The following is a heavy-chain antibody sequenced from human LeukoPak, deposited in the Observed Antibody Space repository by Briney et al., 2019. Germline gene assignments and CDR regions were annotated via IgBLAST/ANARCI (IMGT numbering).Heavy chain of an antibody. V-gene: IGHV3-23*01. CDR1: GFPFNTYA. D-gene: IGHD1-14*01. J-gene: IGHJ4*02. CDR2: IRPIGTNT. CDR3: AKLAFYETSAPLRDIDF. Sequence: GGSLRLSCAASGFPFNTYAMTWVRQAPGKGLEYISVIRPIGTNTYYVSSVKGRFTISRDDSRTTVYLQMSSLRAEDTAIYYCAKLAFYETSAPLRDIDFWGQGTLVTVSS.